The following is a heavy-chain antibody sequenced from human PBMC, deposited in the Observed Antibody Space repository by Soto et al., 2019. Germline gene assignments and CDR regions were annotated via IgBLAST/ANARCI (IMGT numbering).Heavy chain of an antibody. V-gene: IGHV3-66*04. CDR2: IYSAGST. CDR1: GFTVSTNY. J-gene: IGHJ4*02. Sequence: EVELVESGGALVQPGGSLRLSCAASGFTVSTNYMTWVRQAPGQGLECVSVIYSAGSTSYADSVKGRFTISRDNSKNTLYLQMRSLRAADTAVYYCARRHYYGSDWGQGTLVTVSS. D-gene: IGHD3-10*01. CDR3: ARRHYYGSD.